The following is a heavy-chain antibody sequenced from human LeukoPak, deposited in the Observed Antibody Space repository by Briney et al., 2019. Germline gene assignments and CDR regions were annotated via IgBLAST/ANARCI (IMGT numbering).Heavy chain of an antibody. V-gene: IGHV1-8*01. D-gene: IGHD3-9*01. CDR1: GYTFTSYD. CDR3: ARGADYDILTGYFYYYYMDV. Sequence: ASVKVSCKASGYTFTSYDINWVRLAPGQGLEWMGWMNPNSGNTGYAQKFQGRVTMTRNTSISTAYMELSSLRSEDTAVYYCARGADYDILTGYFYYYYMDVWGKGTTVTVSS. CDR2: MNPNSGNT. J-gene: IGHJ6*03.